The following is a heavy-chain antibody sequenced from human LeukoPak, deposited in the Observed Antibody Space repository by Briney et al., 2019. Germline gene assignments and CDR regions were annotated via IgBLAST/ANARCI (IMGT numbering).Heavy chain of an antibody. J-gene: IGHJ4*02. CDR1: GDSISSGGYY. CDR2: INHSGST. CDR3: ARGYSSSWYGY. V-gene: IGHV4-61*08. Sequence: PSETLSLTCTVSGDSISSGGYYWSWIRQPPGKGLEWIGEINHSGSTNYNSSLKSRVTISVDTSKNQFSLKLSSVTAADTAVYYCARGYSSSWYGYWGQGTLVTVSS. D-gene: IGHD6-13*01.